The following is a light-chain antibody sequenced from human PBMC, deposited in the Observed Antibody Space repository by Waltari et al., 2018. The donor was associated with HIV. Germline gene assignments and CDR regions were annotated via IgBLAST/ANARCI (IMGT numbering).Light chain of an antibody. CDR3: QSYDSSLSAYV. J-gene: IGLJ1*01. Sequence: QSVLTQPPSVSGAPGQRVTISCTGSSSNIGAGYDVNWYHQLPGTAPKLLIYGNSNRPSGVPDRFSGSKSGTSASLAITGLQAEDEADYYCQSYDSSLSAYVFGTGNKVTVL. V-gene: IGLV1-40*01. CDR1: SSNIGAGYD. CDR2: GNS.